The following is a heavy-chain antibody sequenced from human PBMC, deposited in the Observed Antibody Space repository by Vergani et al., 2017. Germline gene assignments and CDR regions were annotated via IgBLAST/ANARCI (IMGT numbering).Heavy chain of an antibody. D-gene: IGHD2-21*02. J-gene: IGHJ4*02. V-gene: IGHV4-34*01. Sequence: QVQLQQWGAGLLKPSETLSLTCAVYGGSFSGYYWSWIRQPPGKGLEWIGEINHSGSTNYNPSLKSRVTISVDTSKNQFSLKLSSVTAADTAVYYCASYVTALDYFDYWGQGTLVTVSS. CDR1: GGSFSGYY. CDR3: ASYVTALDYFDY. CDR2: INHSGST.